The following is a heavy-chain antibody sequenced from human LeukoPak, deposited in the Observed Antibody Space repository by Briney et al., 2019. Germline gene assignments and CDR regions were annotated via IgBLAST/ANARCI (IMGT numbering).Heavy chain of an antibody. J-gene: IGHJ4*02. Sequence: GGSLRLSCAASEFTFSLYAMIWVRQAPGKGLEWVSYINDVSSDIHYADSVKGRFTISRDNAKNTLYLQMNSLRAEDTAVYYCARDTYQPGLIDCWGQGTLVTVSS. D-gene: IGHD2-2*01. CDR1: EFTFSLYA. CDR2: INDVSSDI. V-gene: IGHV3-21*05. CDR3: ARDTYQPGLIDC.